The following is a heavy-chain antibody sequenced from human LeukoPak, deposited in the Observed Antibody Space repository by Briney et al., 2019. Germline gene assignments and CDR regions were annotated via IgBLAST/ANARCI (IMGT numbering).Heavy chain of an antibody. CDR2: IYYSGST. D-gene: IGHD2-2*02. CDR1: GGSISSSSYY. Sequence: SETLSLTCTVSGGSISSSSYYWGWIRQPPGKGLEWIGSIYYSGSTYYNPSLKSRVTISVDTSKNQFSLKLSSVTAADTAVYYCARQEAIHYFDYWGQGTLVTVSS. CDR3: ARQEAIHYFDY. V-gene: IGHV4-39*01. J-gene: IGHJ4*02.